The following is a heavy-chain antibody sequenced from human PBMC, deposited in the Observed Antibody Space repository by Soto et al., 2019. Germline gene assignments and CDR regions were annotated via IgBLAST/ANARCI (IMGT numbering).Heavy chain of an antibody. CDR1: GGSISSGGYY. J-gene: IGHJ5*02. CDR3: SSRAREGFDP. CDR2: IDFRGTT. Sequence: SETLSLTCTVSGGSISSGGYYWSWIRQHPGKGLEWIGSIDFRGTTYTNPSLESRVTISVDTSKNHFSLKLDSVTAADTALYYCSSRAREGFDPWGRGSLVPGSS. V-gene: IGHV4-39*02. D-gene: IGHD1-26*01.